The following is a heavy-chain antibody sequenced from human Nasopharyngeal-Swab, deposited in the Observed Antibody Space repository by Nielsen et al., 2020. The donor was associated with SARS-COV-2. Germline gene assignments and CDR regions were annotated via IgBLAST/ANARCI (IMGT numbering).Heavy chain of an antibody. CDR1: GDTFTNSA. J-gene: IGHJ4*02. V-gene: IGHV1-2*02. CDR2: INPYNGDT. CDR3: ARDYYDNYDSDF. Sequence: ASVKVSCKTSGDTFTNSAISWVRQVPGQGLEWVGCINPYNGDTFYAQNFQGRVTVTRDTSRSTAYIDLSRLRSDDTAVYYCARDYYDNYDSDFWGQGTLVTVSS. D-gene: IGHD3-22*01.